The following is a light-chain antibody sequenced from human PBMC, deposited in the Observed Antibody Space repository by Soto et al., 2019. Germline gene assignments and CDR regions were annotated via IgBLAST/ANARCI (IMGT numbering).Light chain of an antibody. CDR2: LAS. V-gene: IGKV3-20*01. J-gene: IGKJ1*01. CDR3: QQYGSSPRT. CDR1: QSVSSNS. Sequence: EIVLTQSPGTLSLSPGDRATLSCRASQSVSSNSLAWYQQKPGQAPRLLIYLASIRATGIPDRFSGSGSGTDFTLTINRLEPEDFAGYYCQQYGSSPRTFGQGTKVEVK.